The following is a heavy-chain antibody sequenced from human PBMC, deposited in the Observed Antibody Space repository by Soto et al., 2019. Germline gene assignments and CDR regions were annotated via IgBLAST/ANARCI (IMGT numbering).Heavy chain of an antibody. CDR3: ASDTITRSDS. D-gene: IGHD5-12*01. Sequence: QVQLVQSGAEVKKPGASVKVSCKASGYTFTSYGISWVRQAPGQGLEWMGWISAYNGNTNYAQKIQGRVTMTTDTSTRTANMEVRSLRSNDTVVYFYASDTITRSDSWGQGTLVPFS. CDR2: ISAYNGNT. J-gene: IGHJ4*02. CDR1: GYTFTSYG. V-gene: IGHV1-18*01.